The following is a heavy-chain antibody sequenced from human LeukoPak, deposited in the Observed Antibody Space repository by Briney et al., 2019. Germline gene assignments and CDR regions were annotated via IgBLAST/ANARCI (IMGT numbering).Heavy chain of an antibody. J-gene: IGHJ6*03. V-gene: IGHV4-34*01. CDR1: GEPFSGYY. CDR3: VRGRTDYYYYMDV. CDR2: INERGKT. Sequence: SETLSLTCGVSGEPFSGYYWTWIRQPPGKGFEWIGDINERGKTNYNPSLKSRLTISVDPSKNQFSLKLTSMTAADTAVYFCVRGRTDYYYYMDVWGKGTTVTVSS.